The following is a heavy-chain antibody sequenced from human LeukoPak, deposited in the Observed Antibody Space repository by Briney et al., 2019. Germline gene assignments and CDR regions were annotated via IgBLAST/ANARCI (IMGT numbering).Heavy chain of an antibody. J-gene: IGHJ4*02. CDR2: IYSGGNI. CDR3: ARGGGYYAIDY. V-gene: IGHV3-53*01. Sequence: GGSLRLSCAASGFSVSSNYMSWVRQAPGKGLEWVSVIYSGGNIYYGDSVKGRFTISRDNSKNTLYRQMNNLRAEDTAVYYCARGGGYYAIDYWGQGTLVTVSS. D-gene: IGHD1-26*01. CDR1: GFSVSSNY.